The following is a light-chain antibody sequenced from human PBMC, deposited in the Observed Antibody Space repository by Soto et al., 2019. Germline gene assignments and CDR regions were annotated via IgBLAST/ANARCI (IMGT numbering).Light chain of an antibody. Sequence: QSALTQPPSASGSPGQSVTISCTGTSSDVGGYKYVSWYQQHPGKAPKLMIFEVNKRPSGVPDRFSGSKSGNTASLTVSGLQAEDEADYYCSSYAGINNLGVFGTGTKLTV. CDR1: SSDVGGYKY. CDR3: SSYAGINNLGV. V-gene: IGLV2-8*01. CDR2: EVN. J-gene: IGLJ1*01.